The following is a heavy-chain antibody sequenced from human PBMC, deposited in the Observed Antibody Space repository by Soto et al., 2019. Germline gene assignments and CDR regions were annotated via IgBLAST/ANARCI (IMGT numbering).Heavy chain of an antibody. CDR1: GGSISSYY. V-gene: IGHV4-59*01. Sequence: SETLSLTCTVSGGSISSYYWSWIRQPPGKGLEWIGYIYYSGSTNYNPSLKSRVTISVDTSKNQFSLKLSSVTAADTAVYYCVGLDYYYGMDVWGQGTTVTVSS. D-gene: IGHD3-16*01. J-gene: IGHJ6*02. CDR2: IYYSGST. CDR3: VGLDYYYGMDV.